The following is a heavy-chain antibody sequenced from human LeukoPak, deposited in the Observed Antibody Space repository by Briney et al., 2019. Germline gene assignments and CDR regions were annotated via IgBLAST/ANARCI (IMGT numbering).Heavy chain of an antibody. V-gene: IGHV3-11*01. D-gene: IGHD6-13*01. CDR1: GFTFSDYY. J-gene: IGHJ4*02. CDR2: ISTSSNTI. Sequence: PGGSLRLSCAASGFTFSDYYMSWIRQAPGKGLEWVSYISTSSNTIYYADSVKGRFTISRDNAKNSLSLQMNSLRTEDTAVYYCARAGIVKWDGSSWYTVSEDYWGQGTLVTVSS. CDR3: ARAGIVKWDGSSWYTVSEDY.